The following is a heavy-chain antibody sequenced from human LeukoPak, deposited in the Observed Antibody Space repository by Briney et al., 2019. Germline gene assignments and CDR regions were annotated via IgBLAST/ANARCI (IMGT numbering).Heavy chain of an antibody. D-gene: IGHD1-1*01. Sequence: GGSIRLSSASSGFTFSNARMSWVRKAPKKGLEWVGLIQSKTDGGTTDYAPHEKGSLTISSDGSKNTLYLQLNSLKIDVTSVYYCTTDGSDYWGQGTLVTVSS. CDR2: IQSKTDGGTT. CDR3: TTDGSDY. CDR1: GFTFSNAR. J-gene: IGHJ4*02. V-gene: IGHV3-15*01.